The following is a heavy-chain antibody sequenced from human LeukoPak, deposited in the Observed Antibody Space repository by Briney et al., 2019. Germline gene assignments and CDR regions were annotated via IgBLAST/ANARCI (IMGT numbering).Heavy chain of an antibody. CDR3: ARGRGSGHKENWFDP. CDR2: MNPNSGNT. D-gene: IGHD6-19*01. J-gene: IGHJ5*02. V-gene: IGHV1-8*01. CDR1: GCTFTTYD. Sequence: ASVKVSCKASGCTFTTYDINWVRQATGQGPEWMGWMNPNSGNTGYTQKFQGRVTMTRNTSISAAYMELSSLRSEDTAVYYCARGRGSGHKENWFDPWGQGTLVTVSS.